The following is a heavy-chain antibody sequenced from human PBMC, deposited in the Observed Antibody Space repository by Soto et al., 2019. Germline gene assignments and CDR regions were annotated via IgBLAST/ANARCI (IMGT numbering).Heavy chain of an antibody. J-gene: IGHJ4*02. D-gene: IGHD2-21*02. V-gene: IGHV4-39*01. Sequence: SETLFLTCIVSGESISSSSYYWGWIRQPPGKGLEWIGSIYYSGRTYYNPSFKSRVTISIDTSKNQFSLKLSSVTATDTAVYYCARQRTTVVTQAYFDHWGQGALVTVSS. CDR3: ARQRTTVVTQAYFDH. CDR2: IYYSGRT. CDR1: GESISSSSYY.